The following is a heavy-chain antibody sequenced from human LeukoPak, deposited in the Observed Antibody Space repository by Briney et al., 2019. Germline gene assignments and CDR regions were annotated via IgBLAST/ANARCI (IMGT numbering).Heavy chain of an antibody. V-gene: IGHV4-38-2*02. D-gene: IGHD2-15*01. J-gene: IGHJ5*02. Sequence: SETLPLTCTVSGYSISSGYYWGWIRQPPGKGLEWIGSIYHSGSTYYNPSLKSRVTITVDTSKNQFSLKLSSVTAADTAVYYCASLSEYCSHGSCYLGWFDPWGQGTLVTVSS. CDR3: ASLSEYCSHGSCYLGWFDP. CDR2: IYHSGST. CDR1: GYSISSGYY.